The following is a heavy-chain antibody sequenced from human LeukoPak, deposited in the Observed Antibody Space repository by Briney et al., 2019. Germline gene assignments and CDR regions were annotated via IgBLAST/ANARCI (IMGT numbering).Heavy chain of an antibody. Sequence: SETLSLTCTVSGGSISSYYWSWIRQPPGKGLEWIGYIYYSGSTNYNPSLKSRVTISVDTSKNHFSLKLGSVTAADTAVYYCARTTEGYCRSTSYSWCYYYYTDVWGKGTTVTVSS. CDR2: IYYSGST. D-gene: IGHD2-2*01. CDR1: GGSISSYY. CDR3: ARTTEGYCRSTSYSWCYYYYTDV. V-gene: IGHV4-59*01. J-gene: IGHJ6*03.